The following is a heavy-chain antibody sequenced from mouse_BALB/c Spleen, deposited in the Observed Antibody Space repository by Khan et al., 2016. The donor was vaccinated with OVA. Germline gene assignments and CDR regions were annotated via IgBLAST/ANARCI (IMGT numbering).Heavy chain of an antibody. CDR1: GFTFSNYA. J-gene: IGHJ2*01. D-gene: IGHD1-1*01. CDR3: ARTPGYVGSNYFDY. V-gene: IGHV5-9-3*01. Sequence: EVELVESGGGLVIPGGSLKLSCAASGFTFSNYAMSWVRQTPEKRLEWVATISSGGSYTYYPDSVKGRCTISRDNAQNTLNLQMSSLRSEDTAMYYCARTPGYVGSNYFDYWGQGTTLTVSS. CDR2: ISSGGSYT.